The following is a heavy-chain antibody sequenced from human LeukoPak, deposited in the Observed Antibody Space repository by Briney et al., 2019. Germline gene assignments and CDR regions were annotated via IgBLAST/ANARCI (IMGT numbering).Heavy chain of an antibody. D-gene: IGHD6-19*01. Sequence: KSSETLSLTCTVSGGSISSGRLYWSCIRQPAGKGLEWLGRIYTSGSTNYNPSLKSRVTIPVDTSTNQFSLELSSVTAADTAVYYCARVQWLVPDWFEPWGERTLVTVSS. CDR2: IYTSGST. CDR3: ARVQWLVPDWFEP. V-gene: IGHV4-61*02. CDR1: GGSISSGRLY. J-gene: IGHJ5*02.